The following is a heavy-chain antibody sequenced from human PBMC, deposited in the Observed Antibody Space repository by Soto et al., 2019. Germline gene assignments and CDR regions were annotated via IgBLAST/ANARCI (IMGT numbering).Heavy chain of an antibody. Sequence: QVQLVESGGGVVQPGKSLRLSCAASGFTFSSNAMHWVRQAPGKGLEWVAVISFDGSNKYYADSVKGRFTISRDNSKNTLYLQINSLRTEDAAVYYCATPIEVAGRFDYWGQGTLVTVSS. V-gene: IGHV3-30*03. D-gene: IGHD6-19*01. CDR1: GFTFSSNA. CDR2: ISFDGSNK. J-gene: IGHJ4*02. CDR3: ATPIEVAGRFDY.